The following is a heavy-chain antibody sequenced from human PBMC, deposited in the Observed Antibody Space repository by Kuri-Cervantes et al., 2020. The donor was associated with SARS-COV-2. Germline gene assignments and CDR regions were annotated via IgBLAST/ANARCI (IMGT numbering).Heavy chain of an antibody. Sequence: GESLKISCAAPGFTFSSYAMHWVRQAPGKGLEWVAVISYDGSNKYYADSVKGRFTISRDNSKNTLYLQMNSPRTEDTAVYFCAREGYYDSSGNYAATGMDVWGKGTTVTVSS. V-gene: IGHV3-30-3*01. D-gene: IGHD3-22*01. J-gene: IGHJ6*03. CDR2: ISYDGSNK. CDR1: GFTFSSYA. CDR3: AREGYYDSSGNYAATGMDV.